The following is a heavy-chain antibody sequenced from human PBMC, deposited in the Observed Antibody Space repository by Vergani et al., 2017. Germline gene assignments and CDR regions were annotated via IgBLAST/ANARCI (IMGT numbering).Heavy chain of an antibody. CDR2: IYYSGST. J-gene: IGHJ6*03. CDR3: ARRSEECDFWSGSAGYYYYMDV. D-gene: IGHD3-3*01. CDR1: GGSISSYY. Sequence: QVQLQESGPGLVKPSETLSLTCTVSGGSISSYYWSWIRQPPGKGLEWIGYIYYSGSTNYNPSLKSRVTISVDTSKNQFSLKLSSVTAADTAVYYCARRSEECDFWSGSAGYYYYMDVWGKGTTVTVSS. V-gene: IGHV4-59*01.